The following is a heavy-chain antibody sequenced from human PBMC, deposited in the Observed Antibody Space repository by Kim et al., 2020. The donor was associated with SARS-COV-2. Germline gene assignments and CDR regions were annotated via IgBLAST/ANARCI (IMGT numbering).Heavy chain of an antibody. V-gene: IGHV3-30-3*01. Sequence: GGSLRLSCAASGFTFSSYAMHWVRQAPGKGLEWVAVISYDGSNKYYADSVKGRFTISRDNSKNTLYLQMNSLRAEDTAVYYCARKFYYGSGPHDAFDIWGQGTMVTVSS. D-gene: IGHD3-10*01. J-gene: IGHJ3*02. CDR2: ISYDGSNK. CDR1: GFTFSSYA. CDR3: ARKFYYGSGPHDAFDI.